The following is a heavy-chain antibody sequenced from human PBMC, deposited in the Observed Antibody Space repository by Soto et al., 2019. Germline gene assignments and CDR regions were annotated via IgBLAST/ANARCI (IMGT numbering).Heavy chain of an antibody. Sequence: SETLSLTCTVSGGSISSGGYYWSWIRQHPGKGLEWIGYIYYSGSTYYNPSLKSRVTISVDTSKNQFSLKLSSVTAADTAVYYCATTVTTRRYYYYYGMDVWGQGTTVTVSS. V-gene: IGHV4-31*03. CDR2: IYYSGST. CDR3: ATTVTTRRYYYYYGMDV. D-gene: IGHD4-17*01. CDR1: GGSISSGGYY. J-gene: IGHJ6*02.